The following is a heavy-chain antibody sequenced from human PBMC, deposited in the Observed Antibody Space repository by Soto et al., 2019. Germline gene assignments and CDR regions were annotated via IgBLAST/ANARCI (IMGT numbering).Heavy chain of an antibody. CDR2: ISTSASI. CDR1: GADINTYS. Sequence: SETLSLTCSLSGADINTYSRTWIRQPAGTGLEWIGRISTSASINYNPSLTGRVTLSVDTSTNHVSLRLAPVTAADTAIYYCARDREAGYNFYYGMDVWGQGTTVTVSS. J-gene: IGHJ6*02. V-gene: IGHV4-4*07. CDR3: ARDREAGYNFYYGMDV. D-gene: IGHD6-19*01.